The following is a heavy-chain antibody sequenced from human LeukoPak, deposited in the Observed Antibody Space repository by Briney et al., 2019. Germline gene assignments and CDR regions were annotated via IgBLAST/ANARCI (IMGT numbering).Heavy chain of an antibody. CDR2: IYHSGST. CDR1: GGSISSSNW. D-gene: IGHD6-13*01. J-gene: IGHJ5*02. CDR3: ARVLSVKGIAAAGTPLDP. Sequence: SETLSLTCAVSGGSISSSNWWSWVRQPPGKGLEWIGEIYHSGSTNYNPSLKSRVTISVDKSKNQFSLKLSSVTAADTAVYYCARVLSVKGIAAAGTPLDPWGQGTLVTVSS. V-gene: IGHV4-4*02.